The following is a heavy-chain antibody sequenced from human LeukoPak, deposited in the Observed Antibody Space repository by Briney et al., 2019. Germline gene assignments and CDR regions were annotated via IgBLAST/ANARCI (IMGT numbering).Heavy chain of an antibody. V-gene: IGHV3-23*01. CDR2: ISGSGGST. J-gene: IGHJ4*02. D-gene: IGHD2-15*01. Sequence: GGSLRLSCAASGLTFSSYAMSWVRQAPGKGLEWVSPISGSGGSTYYADSVKGRFTISRDNSKNTLYLQMNSLRAEDTAVYYCAKDESRSCSGGSCFPTDYWGQGTLVTVSS. CDR3: AKDESRSCSGGSCFPTDY. CDR1: GLTFSSYA.